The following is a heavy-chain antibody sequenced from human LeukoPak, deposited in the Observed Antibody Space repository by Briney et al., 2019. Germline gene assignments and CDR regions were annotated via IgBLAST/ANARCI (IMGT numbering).Heavy chain of an antibody. J-gene: IGHJ2*01. CDR3: ARDRSMSGWYIDL. CDR1: GFTFSSYG. Sequence: GRSLRLSCAASGFTFSSYGMHWVRQAPGKGLEWVAVIWYDGSNKYYPDSVQGRFTISRDNSKNTLYLQVNSLRAEDTAVYYCARDRSMSGWYIDLWGRGTLVTVS. V-gene: IGHV3-33*01. CDR2: IWYDGSNK. D-gene: IGHD2/OR15-2a*01.